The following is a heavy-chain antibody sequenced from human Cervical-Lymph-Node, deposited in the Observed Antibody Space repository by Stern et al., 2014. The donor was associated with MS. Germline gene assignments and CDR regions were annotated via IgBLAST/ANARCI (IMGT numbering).Heavy chain of an antibody. CDR3: ARATDL. Sequence: VQLVQSGPGLLRPSETLSLTCTVSGASIPSYYWRRIRQPPGKGLEWIGYIYYSGTTNYNASLKGRVAISIDTSKTQFSLRLSSVTAADTAVYYCARATDLWGQGTLVTVSS. CDR2: IYYSGTT. J-gene: IGHJ5*02. CDR1: GASIPSYY. V-gene: IGHV4-59*01.